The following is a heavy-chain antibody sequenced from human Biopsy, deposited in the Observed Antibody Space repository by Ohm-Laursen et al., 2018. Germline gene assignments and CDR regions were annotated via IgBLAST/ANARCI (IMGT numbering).Heavy chain of an antibody. J-gene: IGHJ6*02. V-gene: IGHV4-34*01. CDR1: GGSICGYH. Sequence: GTLSLTCTVSGGSICGYHWSWIRQAPGKGLEWIGAINHSGRTNYNPSLKSRVTISVDTSKNQFSLKVRPVTAADTAVYYCVRGVDYYDPYHYYALDVWGQGTTVTVS. CDR2: INHSGRT. D-gene: IGHD3-22*01. CDR3: VRGVDYYDPYHYYALDV.